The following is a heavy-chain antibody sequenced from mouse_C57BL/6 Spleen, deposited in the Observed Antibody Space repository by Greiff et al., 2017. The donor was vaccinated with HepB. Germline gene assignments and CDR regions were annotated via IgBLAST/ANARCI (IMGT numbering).Heavy chain of an antibody. J-gene: IGHJ4*01. CDR1: GYAFTNYL. D-gene: IGHD1-1*01. CDR3: ASSITTVLDY. Sequence: VKLQESGAELVRPGTSVKVSCKASGYAFTNYLIEWVKQRPGQGLEWIGVINPGSGGTNYNEKFKGKATLTADKSSSTAYMQLSSLTSEDSAVYFCASSITTVLDYWGQGTSVTVSS. CDR2: INPGSGGT. V-gene: IGHV1-54*01.